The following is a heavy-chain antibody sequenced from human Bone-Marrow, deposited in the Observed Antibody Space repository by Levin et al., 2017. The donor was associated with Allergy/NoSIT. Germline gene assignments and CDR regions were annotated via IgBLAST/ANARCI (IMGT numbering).Heavy chain of an antibody. CDR1: GDSVSSNSAA. Sequence: SQTLSLTCAISGDSVSSNSAAWNWIRQSPSRGLEWLGRTYYRSKWYNDYAVSVKSRITINPDTSKNQFSLQLNSVTPEDTAVYYCARGDGDLYYYYYGMDVWGQGTTVTVSS. CDR2: TYYRSKWYN. J-gene: IGHJ6*02. D-gene: IGHD2-21*02. CDR3: ARGDGDLYYYYYGMDV. V-gene: IGHV6-1*01.